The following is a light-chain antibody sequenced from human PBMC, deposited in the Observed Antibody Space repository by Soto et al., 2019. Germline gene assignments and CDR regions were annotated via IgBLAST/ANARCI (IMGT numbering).Light chain of an antibody. CDR1: QSISSW. CDR2: DAS. Sequence: DIQMPQSPSTLSATAGESFTITCRASQSISSWLAWYQHKPGKAPKLLIYDASNLDSGVPSRFSGSGSGTEFSLTISNLQPDDCATYYCQQYENYWTFGQGTKVDIK. CDR3: QQYENYWT. V-gene: IGKV1-5*01. J-gene: IGKJ1*01.